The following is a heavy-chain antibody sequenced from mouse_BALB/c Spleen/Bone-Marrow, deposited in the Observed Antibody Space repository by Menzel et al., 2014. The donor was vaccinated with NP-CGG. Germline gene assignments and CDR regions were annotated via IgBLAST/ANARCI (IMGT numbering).Heavy chain of an antibody. V-gene: IGHV5-6-5*01. CDR1: GFTFSNYA. Sequence: EVQVVESGGDLVKPGGSLKLSCAAPGFTFSNYALSWVRQTPEKRLEWVASISTGGSIYYLDSVKGRFTISRDSARNILYLQMSSLRSEDTAMYYCARNYYGSFAYWGQGTLVTVSA. J-gene: IGHJ3*01. D-gene: IGHD1-1*01. CDR2: ISTGGSI. CDR3: ARNYYGSFAY.